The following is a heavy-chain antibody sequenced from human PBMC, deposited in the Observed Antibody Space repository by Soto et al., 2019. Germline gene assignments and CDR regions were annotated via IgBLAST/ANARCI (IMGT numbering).Heavy chain of an antibody. CDR3: ARGHYGDYVDY. V-gene: IGHV3-30-3*01. Sequence: QVQLVESGGGVVQPGRSLRLSCAASGFTFSSYAMHWVRQAPGKGLEWVAVISSDGSNKYYADSVKGRFTISRDNSKNTLYLQMNSLRAEDTAVYYCARGHYGDYVDYWGQGTLVTVSS. J-gene: IGHJ4*02. CDR2: ISSDGSNK. D-gene: IGHD4-17*01. CDR1: GFTFSSYA.